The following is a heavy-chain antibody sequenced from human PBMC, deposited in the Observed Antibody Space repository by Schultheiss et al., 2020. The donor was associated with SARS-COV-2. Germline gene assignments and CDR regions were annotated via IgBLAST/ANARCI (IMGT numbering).Heavy chain of an antibody. J-gene: IGHJ4*02. CDR3: ARGPITIFGVVIYYFDY. V-gene: IGHV4-34*01. D-gene: IGHD3-3*01. CDR2: INHSGST. Sequence: SETLSLTCAVYGGSFSGYYWSWIRQPPGKGLEWIGEINHSGSTNYNPSLKSRVTISVDTSKNQFSLKLSSVTAADTAVYYCARGPITIFGVVIYYFDYWGQGTLVTVSS. CDR1: GGSFSGYY.